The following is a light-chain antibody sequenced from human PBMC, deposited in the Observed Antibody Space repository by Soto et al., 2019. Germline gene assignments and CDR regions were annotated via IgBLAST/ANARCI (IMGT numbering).Light chain of an antibody. CDR2: EVS. V-gene: IGLV2-14*01. CDR1: SRDVGGY. Sequence: QSALTQPASVSGSPGQSITISCTGTSRDVGGYVSWYKQHPGKAPKLMIYEVSNRPSGVSNRFSGSKSGNTASLTISGLQAEDEADYYCRSYTSSNTVVFGGGTKVTVL. J-gene: IGLJ2*01. CDR3: RSYTSSNTVV.